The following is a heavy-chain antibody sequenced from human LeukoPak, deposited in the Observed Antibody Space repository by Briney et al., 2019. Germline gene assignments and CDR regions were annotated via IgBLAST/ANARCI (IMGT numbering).Heavy chain of an antibody. CDR2: INHSGST. V-gene: IGHV4-34*01. D-gene: IGHD3-9*01. CDR3: ARVRYYDILTGLVAEYFQH. CDR1: GGSFSGYY. Sequence: SETLSLTCAVYGGSFSGYYWSWIRQPPGKGLEWIGEINHSGSTNYNPSLKSRVTISADTSKNQFSLKLSSVTAADTAVYYCARVRYYDILTGLVAEYFQHWGQGTLVTVSS. J-gene: IGHJ1*01.